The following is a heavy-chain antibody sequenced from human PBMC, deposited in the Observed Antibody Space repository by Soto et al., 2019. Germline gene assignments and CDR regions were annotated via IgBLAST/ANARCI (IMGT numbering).Heavy chain of an antibody. CDR3: ARWIRGTPDY. CDR2: ISPEGTGK. J-gene: IGHJ4*02. V-gene: IGHV3-7*04. D-gene: IGHD3-10*01. Sequence: DVQLVASGGGLCQPGGSLTLPCSVSGFTFSDHWMGWFRQTPRKGLEWLFNISPEGTGKYYVDSLKGRFTISRDNAKDSLYLHMSSLEVEDTGIYHCARWIRGTPDYWGQGTLVTVSS. CDR1: GFTFSDHW.